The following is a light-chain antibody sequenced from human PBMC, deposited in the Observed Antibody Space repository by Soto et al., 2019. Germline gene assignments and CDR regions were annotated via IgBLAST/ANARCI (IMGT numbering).Light chain of an antibody. CDR3: QQYGSSPYT. Sequence: EVVLTQSPDTLSLSLGERATLSCRASQSVSSSYLAWYQQKPGQAPRLLVYGASSRATGIPDRFSGSGSGTDFTLTISRLEPEDFAVYYCQQYGSSPYTFGQGTKLEIK. J-gene: IGKJ2*01. V-gene: IGKV3-20*01. CDR1: QSVSSSY. CDR2: GAS.